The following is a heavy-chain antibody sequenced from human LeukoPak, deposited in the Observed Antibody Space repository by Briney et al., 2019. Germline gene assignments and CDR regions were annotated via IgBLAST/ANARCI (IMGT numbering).Heavy chain of an antibody. J-gene: IGHJ4*02. Sequence: PGGSLRLSCAASEFTFRGYWMSWVRQVPGKGLEWVANIKQDGSEKYYVDSVKGRFTISRDNAKNSLYLQMNSLRAEDTAVYYCARAYGEEENYWGQGTLVTVSS. CDR1: EFTFRGYW. CDR3: ARAYGEEENY. D-gene: IGHD4-17*01. V-gene: IGHV3-7*01. CDR2: IKQDGSEK.